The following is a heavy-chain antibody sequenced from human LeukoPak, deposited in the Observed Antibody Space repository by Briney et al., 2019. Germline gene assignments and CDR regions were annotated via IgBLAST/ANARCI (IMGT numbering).Heavy chain of an antibody. CDR1: GFTFSDYY. CDR2: ISGSGGST. CDR3: ATDRNSGKYYDY. J-gene: IGHJ4*02. D-gene: IGHD1-26*01. Sequence: GGSLRLSCAASGFTFSDYYMSWIRQAPGKGLEWVSAISGSGGSTYYADSVKGRFTISRDNSKNTLYLQMSSLGAEDTAVYYCATDRNSGKYYDYWGQGTLVTVSS. V-gene: IGHV3-23*01.